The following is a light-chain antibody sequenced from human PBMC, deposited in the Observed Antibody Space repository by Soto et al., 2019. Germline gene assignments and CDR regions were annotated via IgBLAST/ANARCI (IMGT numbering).Light chain of an antibody. CDR2: DVI. V-gene: IGLV2-14*03. CDR3: SSFTSFNTDV. J-gene: IGLJ1*01. Sequence: QSVLTQPASVSGSPGQSITISCTGTSSDVGFSNFISWYQQHPGKAPKLLISDVIDRPSGVSDRFSGSKSGNTASLTISGLQADDEDDYYCSSFTSFNTDVFVTGAKVNVL. CDR1: SSDVGFSNF.